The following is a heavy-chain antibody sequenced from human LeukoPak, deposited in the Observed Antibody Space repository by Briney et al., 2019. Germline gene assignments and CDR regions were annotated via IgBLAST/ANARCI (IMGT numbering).Heavy chain of an antibody. D-gene: IGHD5-12*01. Sequence: PSETLSLTCSISGVSINDSSFSWGWIRQPPGKGLEWIGNIYFTGSTYYNPSLKSRVTISVDTSKSQCSLKLSSVTAADTAVYYCARGVDIVAPWGQGTLVTVSS. CDR2: IYFTGST. CDR1: GVSINDSSFS. V-gene: IGHV4-39*07. J-gene: IGHJ5*02. CDR3: ARGVDIVAP.